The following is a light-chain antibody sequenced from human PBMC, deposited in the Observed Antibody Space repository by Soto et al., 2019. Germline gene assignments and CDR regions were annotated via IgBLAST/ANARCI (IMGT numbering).Light chain of an antibody. Sequence: DIQMTQSPSSLSASVGARVTITCRASLGISNFLAWYQQKPGKVPKLLIYGASTLQPGVPSRFSGSGSGTDFTLTISSLQPEDVATYYCQKYNTAPRTFGQGTKVEIK. CDR1: LGISNF. CDR2: GAS. J-gene: IGKJ1*01. V-gene: IGKV1-27*01. CDR3: QKYNTAPRT.